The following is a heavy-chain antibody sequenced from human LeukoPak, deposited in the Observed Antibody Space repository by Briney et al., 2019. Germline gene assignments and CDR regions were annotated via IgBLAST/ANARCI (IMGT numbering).Heavy chain of an antibody. V-gene: IGHV3-30*02. J-gene: IGHJ5*02. CDR2: IRFDGTDS. Sequence: GGSLRLSCVASGFTRGMHWVRQAPAKGPEWVGFIRFDGTDSDYADSVKGRFTISRDNSKNTLFLQLSSLKPEDTAMYYCAMERLSGFSFVHWGQGTLVAVAS. CDR1: GFTRG. D-gene: IGHD3-3*01. CDR3: AMERLSGFSFVH.